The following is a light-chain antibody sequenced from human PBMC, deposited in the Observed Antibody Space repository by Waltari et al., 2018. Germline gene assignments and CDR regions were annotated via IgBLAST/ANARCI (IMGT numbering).Light chain of an antibody. CDR2: KND. J-gene: IGLJ1*01. CDR1: TSNVGGNF. CDR3: ATWDDNLRGYV. Sequence: QSVLTQPPSASGPPGQRVTVSCSGGTSNVGGNFVFWYQQLPGAAPKLLIPKNDPLPSGVPDRFSGSKSGTSASLGISGLRSEDEAEYYCATWDDNLRGYVFGPGTKVTVL. V-gene: IGLV1-47*01.